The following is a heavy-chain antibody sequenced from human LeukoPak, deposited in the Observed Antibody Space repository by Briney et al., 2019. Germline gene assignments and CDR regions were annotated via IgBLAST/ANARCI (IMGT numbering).Heavy chain of an antibody. CDR2: FDPEDGET. CDR1: GYTLTELS. J-gene: IGHJ6*02. CDR3: AIRGSYYYYGMDV. D-gene: IGHD1-26*01. V-gene: IGHV1-24*01. Sequence: ASVKVSCRVSGYTLTELSMHWVRQAPGKGLEWMGGFDPEDGETIYAQKFQGRVTMTEGTSTDTAYMELSSLRSEDTAVYYCAIRGSYYYYGMDVWGQGTTVTVSS.